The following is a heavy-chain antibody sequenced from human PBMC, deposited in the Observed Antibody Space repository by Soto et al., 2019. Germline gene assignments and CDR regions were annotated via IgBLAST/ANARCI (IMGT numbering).Heavy chain of an antibody. J-gene: IGHJ6*02. CDR2: ITDSSATV. CDR1: GFYFGNNN. V-gene: IGHV3-48*04. Sequence: PCVSLRVSWVAAGFYFGNNNRNWVRQPQGKGLEWVSYITDSSATVHYADSVKCRFTISRDNANNSLYLQMNSLRAEDTAVYYFARDRLGAPDDYSGMDVRRQGTTVTVSS. CDR3: ARDRLGAPDDYSGMDV. D-gene: IGHD4-17*01.